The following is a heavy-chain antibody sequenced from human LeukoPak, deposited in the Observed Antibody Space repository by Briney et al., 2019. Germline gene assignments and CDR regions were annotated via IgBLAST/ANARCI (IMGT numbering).Heavy chain of an antibody. D-gene: IGHD4-17*01. CDR3: ARATTVTTLDYYYGMDV. V-gene: IGHV1-2*02. CDR1: GYTFTGYY. Sequence: ASVKVSCKASGYTFTGYYMHWVRQAPGQGLEWMGWINPNSGGTNYAQKFQGRVTMTRDTSISTAYMELSRLRSDETAVYYCARATTVTTLDYYYGMDVWGQGTTVTVSS. CDR2: INPNSGGT. J-gene: IGHJ6*02.